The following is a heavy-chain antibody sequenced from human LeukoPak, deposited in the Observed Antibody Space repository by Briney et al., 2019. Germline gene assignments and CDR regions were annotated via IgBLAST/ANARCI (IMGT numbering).Heavy chain of an antibody. Sequence: GASVKVSCKASGGTFSSYAISWVRQAPGEGLEWMGWINPNSGGTKYAQKFQGRVTMTRDTSINTAYMEVRRLTSDDTAVYYCARERGTLAVAGDAFDIWGQGTMVTVSS. V-gene: IGHV1-2*02. CDR3: ARERGTLAVAGDAFDI. D-gene: IGHD6-19*01. CDR2: INPNSGGT. CDR1: GGTFSSYA. J-gene: IGHJ3*02.